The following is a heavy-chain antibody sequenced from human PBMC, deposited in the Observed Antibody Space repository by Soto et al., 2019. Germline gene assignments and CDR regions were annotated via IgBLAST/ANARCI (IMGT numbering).Heavy chain of an antibody. CDR2: IYWDGIE. D-gene: IGHD2-15*01. Sequence: QITLKESGPTLVKPTQTLTLTCTVSGFSLTTSGVGVGWIRQPPGKAPEWLALIYWDGIERYSPSLRSRLTITMDTSKNQVVLTMTTRDPVDTATYYCAHSPCSGGTCYLFDHWGQGTPVIVSS. CDR3: AHSPCSGGTCYLFDH. J-gene: IGHJ4*02. V-gene: IGHV2-5*02. CDR1: GFSLTTSGVG.